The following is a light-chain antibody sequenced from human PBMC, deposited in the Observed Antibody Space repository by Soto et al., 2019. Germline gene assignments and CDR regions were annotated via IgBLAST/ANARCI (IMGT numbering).Light chain of an antibody. V-gene: IGLV2-14*01. CDR1: SSDVGGYKY. J-gene: IGLJ1*01. CDR2: DVN. CDR3: SSYTISSSYV. Sequence: QSALTQPASVSGSPGQSITISCTGTSSDVGGYKYVSWYQQHPGKAPKLMIYDVNNRPSGISDRFSGSKSGNTASLTISGLQADDEADYYCSSYTISSSYVFGTGTKVTVL.